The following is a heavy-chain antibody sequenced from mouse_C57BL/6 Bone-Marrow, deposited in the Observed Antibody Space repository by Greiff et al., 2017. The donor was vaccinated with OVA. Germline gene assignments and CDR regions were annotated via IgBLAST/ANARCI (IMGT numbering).Heavy chain of an antibody. V-gene: IGHV5-4*01. CDR1: GFTFSSYA. CDR2: ISDGGSYT. CDR3: ARPSSFAWFAY. J-gene: IGHJ3*01. Sequence: EVQGVESGGGLVKPGGSLKLSCAASGFTFSSYAMSWVRQTPEKRLEWVATISDGGSYTYYPDNVKGRFTISRDNAKNNLYLQMSHLKSEDTAMYYCARPSSFAWFAYWGQGTLVTVSA.